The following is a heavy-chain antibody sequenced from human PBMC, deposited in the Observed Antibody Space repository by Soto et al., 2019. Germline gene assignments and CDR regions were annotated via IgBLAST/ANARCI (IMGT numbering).Heavy chain of an antibody. V-gene: IGHV4-34*01. Sequence: SETLSLTCAVYGGSFSGYYWSWIRQSPEKGLEWTAEINDLGSTNYNPSLKSRVTISVDTSKNQFSLKLTSVTAADTAAYYCARTREAVPAPRYWGQGTLVTVPQ. J-gene: IGHJ4*02. CDR2: INDLGST. CDR3: ARTREAVPAPRY. CDR1: GGSFSGYY. D-gene: IGHD6-19*01.